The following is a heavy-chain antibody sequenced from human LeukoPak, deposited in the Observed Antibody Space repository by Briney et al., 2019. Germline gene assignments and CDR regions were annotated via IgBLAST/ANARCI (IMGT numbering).Heavy chain of an antibody. D-gene: IGHD3-3*01. CDR3: ARKDYDFWSGYPTSVDY. Sequence: SETLSLTCTVSGGSISSYYWSWIRQPAGKGLEWIGRIYTSGSTNYNPSLKSRVTMSVDTSKNQFSLKLSSVTAADTAVYYCARKDYDFWSGYPTSVDYWGQGTLVTVSS. J-gene: IGHJ4*02. V-gene: IGHV4-4*07. CDR1: GGSISSYY. CDR2: IYTSGST.